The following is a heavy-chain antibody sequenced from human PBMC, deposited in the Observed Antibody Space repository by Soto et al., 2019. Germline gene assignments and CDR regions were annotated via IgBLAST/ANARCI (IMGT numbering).Heavy chain of an antibody. CDR3: ARSQATYWFDP. V-gene: IGHV4-59*01. Sequence: SATLSLTCAVSGGSTSNYYWSWIRQPPGKGLEWIGYVSYNGKINYNPSFKSRVTISVDTSNNQVSLNLDSLTAEDTAVYYCARSQATYWFDPWGQGTLVTVTS. CDR2: VSYNGKI. CDR1: GGSTSNYY. J-gene: IGHJ5*02.